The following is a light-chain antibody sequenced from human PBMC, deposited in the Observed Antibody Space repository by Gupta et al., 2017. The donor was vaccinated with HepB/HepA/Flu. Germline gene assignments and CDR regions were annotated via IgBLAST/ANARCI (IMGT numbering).Light chain of an antibody. CDR2: RSN. CDR3: VAWDDTLGGWV. J-gene: IGLJ3*02. CDR1: HSNIGTNF. V-gene: IGLV1-47*01. Sequence: QSVLTQPPSASGTPGQRVIISCSGSHSNIGTNFMYWFQQFPGTAPKPLTFRSNQRPSGVPDRFSGSKSGTSASLAISGLRSEDEADYYCVAWDDTLGGWVFGGGTKLTVL.